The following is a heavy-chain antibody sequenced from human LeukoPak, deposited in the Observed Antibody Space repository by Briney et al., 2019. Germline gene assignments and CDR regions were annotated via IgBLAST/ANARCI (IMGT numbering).Heavy chain of an antibody. CDR1: GFTFSNYW. CDR3: ASRYFG. D-gene: IGHD3-9*01. Sequence: GGSLRLSCEGSGFTFSNYWMSWVRQAPGKGLEWVANIKTDGSEKYYVDSVKGRFTISRDNAKNSLYLQMNSLRAEDTAVYYCASRYFGWGQGTLVTVSS. J-gene: IGHJ4*02. V-gene: IGHV3-7*01. CDR2: IKTDGSEK.